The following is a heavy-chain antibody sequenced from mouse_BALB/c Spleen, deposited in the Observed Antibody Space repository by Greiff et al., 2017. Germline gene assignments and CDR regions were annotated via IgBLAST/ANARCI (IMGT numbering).Heavy chain of an antibody. J-gene: IGHJ2*01. CDR3: ARRYYGSSYAFYYFDY. V-gene: IGHV4-1*02. D-gene: IGHD1-1*01. Sequence: VQLKESGGGLVQPGGSLKLSCAASGFDFSRYWMSWVRQAPGKGLEWIGEINPDSSTINYTPSLKDKFIISRDNAKNTLYLQMSKVRSEDTALYYCARRYYGSSYAFYYFDYWGQGTTLTVSS. CDR1: GFDFSRYW. CDR2: INPDSSTI.